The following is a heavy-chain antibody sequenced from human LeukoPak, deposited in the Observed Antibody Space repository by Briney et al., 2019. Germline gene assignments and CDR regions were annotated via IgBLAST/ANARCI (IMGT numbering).Heavy chain of an antibody. J-gene: IGHJ4*02. D-gene: IGHD3-22*01. V-gene: IGHV4-38-2*02. CDR3: ARGKYHDS. CDR2: IYHSGST. Sequence: SETLSLTCTVSGYSISSGYYWGWIRQPPGKGLEWIGSIYHSGSTYYNPSLKSRVTISVDTSKNQFSLKLSSVTAADTAVYYCARGKYHDSWGQGTLVTVSS. CDR1: GYSISSGYY.